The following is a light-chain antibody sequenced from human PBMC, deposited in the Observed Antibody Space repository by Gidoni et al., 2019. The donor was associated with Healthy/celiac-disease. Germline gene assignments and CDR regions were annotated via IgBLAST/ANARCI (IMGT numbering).Light chain of an antibody. CDR1: QGISNY. CDR3: QQDNRAPLT. CDR2: AAS. V-gene: IGKV1-27*01. J-gene: IGKJ4*01. Sequence: DIQMTQTPPSLSASVGDSVTTTCRASQGISNYLAWYQQKPGKVPQLLIYAASTLQSGVPYRFSGSGSGTDFTLTISSLQPEDVATYYCQQDNRAPLTFGEGTKVEIK.